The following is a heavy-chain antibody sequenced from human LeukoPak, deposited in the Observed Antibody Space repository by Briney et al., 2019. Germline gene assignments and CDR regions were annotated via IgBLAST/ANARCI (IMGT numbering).Heavy chain of an antibody. CDR3: ITVYVVH. CDR1: GFTFSDAW. CDR2: IKSKADGGTT. Sequence: GGSLRLSCAASGFTFSDAWVTWVRQAPGKGLEWVGRIKSKADGGTTDYAAPVKGRSIISRDDSKNTLYLQMNSLKIEDTAVYYCITVYVVHWGQGTLVTVSS. V-gene: IGHV3-15*01. J-gene: IGHJ4*02.